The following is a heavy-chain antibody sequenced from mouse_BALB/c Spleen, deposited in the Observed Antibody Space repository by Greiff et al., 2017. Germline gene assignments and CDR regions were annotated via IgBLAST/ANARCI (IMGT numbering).Heavy chain of an antibody. CDR1: GYTFTSYW. D-gene: IGHD1-1*01. CDR3: TRDETIYGSSYGYFDY. J-gene: IGHJ2*01. Sequence: VQLKESGTVLARPGASVKMSCKASGYTFTSYWMHWVKQRPGQGLEWIGAIYPGNSDTSYNQKFKGKAKLNAVTSTGTSYMELSSLTNEDSAVYYCTRDETIYGSSYGYFDYWGQGTTLTVSS. V-gene: IGHV1-5*01. CDR2: IYPGNSDT.